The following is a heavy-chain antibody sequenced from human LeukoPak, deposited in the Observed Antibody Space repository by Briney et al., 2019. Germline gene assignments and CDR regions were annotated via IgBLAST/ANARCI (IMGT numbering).Heavy chain of an antibody. CDR2: INHSGST. CDR3: ARASAYSSSSGVNY. V-gene: IGHV4-34*01. Sequence: SETLSLTCAVYGGSFGCYYWTWIRQPPGKGLEWIGDINHSGSTNYNPSLKSRVTISVDTSKNQFSLRLSSVTAADTAVYFCARASAYSSSSGVNYWGQGTLVAVSS. J-gene: IGHJ4*02. D-gene: IGHD6-6*01. CDR1: GGSFGCYY.